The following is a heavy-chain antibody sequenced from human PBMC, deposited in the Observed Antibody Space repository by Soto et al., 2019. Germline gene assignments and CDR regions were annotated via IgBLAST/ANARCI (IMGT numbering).Heavy chain of an antibody. Sequence: SQTLSLTCAISGDSVSSNSAAWNWIRQSPSRGLEWLGRTYYRSKWYNDYAVSVKSRITINPDTSKNQFSLQLNSVTPEDTAVYYCARVCRKSSGLYGVVIWDASDIWGQGTMVTVSS. V-gene: IGHV6-1*01. J-gene: IGHJ3*02. CDR2: TYYRSKWYN. CDR3: ARVCRKSSGLYGVVIWDASDI. D-gene: IGHD6-19*01. CDR1: GDSVSSNSAA.